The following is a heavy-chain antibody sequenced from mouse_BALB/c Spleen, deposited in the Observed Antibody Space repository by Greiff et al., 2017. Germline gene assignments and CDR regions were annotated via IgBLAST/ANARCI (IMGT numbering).Heavy chain of an antibody. CDR1: GFTFSNYW. J-gene: IGHJ2*01. V-gene: IGHV6-6*02. CDR3: TRRDYYEDYFDY. CDR2: IRLKSNNYAT. Sequence: EVKLVESGGGLVQPGGSMKLSCVASGFTFSNYWMNWVRQSPEKGLEWVAEIRLKSNNYATHYAESVKGRFTISRDDSKSSVYLQMNNLRAEDTGIYYCTRRDYYEDYFDYWGQGTTLTVSS. D-gene: IGHD1-1*01.